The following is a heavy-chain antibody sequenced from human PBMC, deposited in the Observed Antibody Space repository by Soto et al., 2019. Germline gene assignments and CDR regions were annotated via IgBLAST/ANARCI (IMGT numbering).Heavy chain of an antibody. CDR3: ARQHSSTWSLSHYFDY. J-gene: IGHJ4*02. V-gene: IGHV3-7*01. CDR1: EFTVSTDW. Sequence: PGGALRLSCAASEFTVSTDWMSWVRKAQGEGKEWVANIKNDGGEKYYVDSVKGRFTTSRDNAKKSLYLQMNSLTAEDTAVYYCARQHSSTWSLSHYFDYWGQGTLVTVSS. CDR2: IKNDGGEK. D-gene: IGHD6-13*01.